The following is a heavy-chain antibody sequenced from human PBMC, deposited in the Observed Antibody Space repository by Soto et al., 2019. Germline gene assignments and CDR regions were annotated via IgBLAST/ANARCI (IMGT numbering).Heavy chain of an antibody. CDR3: ARSRWELPPPAYYYYGMDV. J-gene: IGHJ6*02. CDR2: ISGSGSNT. CDR1: GFTFSSYA. D-gene: IGHD1-26*01. Sequence: GGSLRLSCAASGFTFSSYAMGWVRQAPGKGLERVSTISGSGSNTYYADSVKGRFTISRDNSKNTLYLQMNSLRAEDTAVYYCARSRWELPPPAYYYYGMDVWGQGTTVTVSS. V-gene: IGHV3-23*01.